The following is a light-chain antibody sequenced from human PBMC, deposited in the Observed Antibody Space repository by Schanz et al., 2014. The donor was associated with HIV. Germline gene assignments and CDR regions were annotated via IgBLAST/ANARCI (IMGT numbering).Light chain of an antibody. CDR1: QSISNN. J-gene: IGKJ2*01. CDR3: QQYSDWPPST. CDR2: GAF. V-gene: IGKV3-15*01. Sequence: EIVMTQSPATLYVSPGEGATLSCRASQSISNNLAWYQHKPGQAPRLLIYGAFTRATGIPVRFSSRGSGTEFTLTISGLQSEDFALYYCQQYSDWPPSTFGQGTKVEIK.